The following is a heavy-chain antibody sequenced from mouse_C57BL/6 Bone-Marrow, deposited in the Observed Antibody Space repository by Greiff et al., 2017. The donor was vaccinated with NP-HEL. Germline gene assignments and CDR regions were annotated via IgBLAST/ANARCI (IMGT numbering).Heavy chain of an antibody. Sequence: VQLKESGAELVRPGASVKLSCTASGFNIKDDYMHWVKQRPEQGLEWIGWIDPENGDTEYASKFQGKATITADTSSNTAYLQLSSLTSEDTAVYYCTTLDSSGYLGYAMDYWGQGTSVTVSS. V-gene: IGHV14-4*01. J-gene: IGHJ4*01. CDR1: GFNIKDDY. D-gene: IGHD3-2*02. CDR3: TTLDSSGYLGYAMDY. CDR2: IDPENGDT.